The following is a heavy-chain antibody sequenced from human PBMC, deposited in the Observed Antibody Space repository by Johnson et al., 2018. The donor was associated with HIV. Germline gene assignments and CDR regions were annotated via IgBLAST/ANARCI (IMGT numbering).Heavy chain of an antibody. CDR1: GFTFSSYA. J-gene: IGHJ3*02. CDR3: ARVGADAFDI. Sequence: EQLVESGGGVVQPGRSLRLSCAASGFTFSSYAMHWVRQAPGKGLEMVSSISSSGHTIYYAGYVKGRFTISRANPKNPRYLKMNSLRAEDTAVYYCARVGADAFDIWGQGTMVTVSS. D-gene: IGHD1-26*01. V-gene: IGHV3-48*04. CDR2: ISSSGHTI.